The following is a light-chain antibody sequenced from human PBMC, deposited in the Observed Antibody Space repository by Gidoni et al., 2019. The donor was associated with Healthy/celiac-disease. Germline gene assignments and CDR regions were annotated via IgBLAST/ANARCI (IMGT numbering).Light chain of an antibody. V-gene: IGKV3-11*01. J-gene: IGKJ4*01. CDR2: YES. CDR3: QQRSNWPLT. Sequence: EIVLTQSPDTLSLYPGERATLSCRASQSVSSYLAWYQQKPGQAPMLLIYYESNRATGIPARFSGSGSGTDFTLTISSLEPEDFAVYYCQQRSNWPLTFGGGTKVEIK. CDR1: QSVSSY.